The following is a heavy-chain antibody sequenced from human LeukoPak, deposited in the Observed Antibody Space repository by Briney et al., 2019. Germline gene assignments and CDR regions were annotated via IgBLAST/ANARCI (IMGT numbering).Heavy chain of an antibody. CDR3: ASQRDMVRGPPGAFDI. J-gene: IGHJ3*02. CDR1: GFTFGSYG. Sequence: GGSLRLSCAASGFTFGSYGMHWVRQAPGKGLEWVAVISYDGSNKYYADSVKGRSTISRDNSKNTLYLQMNSLRAEDTAVYYCASQRDMVRGPPGAFDIWGQGTMVTVSS. CDR2: ISYDGSNK. V-gene: IGHV3-30*03. D-gene: IGHD3-10*01.